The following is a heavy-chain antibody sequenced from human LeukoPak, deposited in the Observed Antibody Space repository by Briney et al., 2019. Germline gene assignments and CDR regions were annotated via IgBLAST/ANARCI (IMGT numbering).Heavy chain of an antibody. Sequence: NPSETLSLTCTVSGGSISSYYWSWVRQPPGKGLEWIGYVSYSGSTDYNPSLKSRVIISIDTSKNQFSLRLSSVTAADTAVYYCARGPQYYFDYWGQGTLVTVSS. CDR2: VSYSGST. J-gene: IGHJ4*02. V-gene: IGHV4-59*08. CDR3: ARGPQYYFDY. CDR1: GGSISSYY.